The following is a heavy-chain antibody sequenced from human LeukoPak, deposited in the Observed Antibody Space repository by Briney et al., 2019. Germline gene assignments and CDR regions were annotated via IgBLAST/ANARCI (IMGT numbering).Heavy chain of an antibody. D-gene: IGHD1-1*01. V-gene: IGHV4-38-2*02. CDR2: IY. J-gene: IGHJ4*02. CDR3: ARAREPLEFTYYFDF. CDR1: GYSICSGYF. Sequence: PSETLSLTCIVSGYSICSGYFWGWIRQPPGKGLEWIGRIYPSLKSRVTISVGTSKNQFSLRLSSVTAADTAVYYCARAREPLEFTYYFDFWGQGTLVTVSS.